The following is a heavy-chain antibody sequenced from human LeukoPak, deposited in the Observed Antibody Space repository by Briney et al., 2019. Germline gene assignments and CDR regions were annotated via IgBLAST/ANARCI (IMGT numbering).Heavy chain of an antibody. Sequence: TGGSLRLSCAASGFTFSSYAMHWVRQAPGKGLEWVAVISYDGSNKYYADSVKGRFTISRDNSKNTLYLQMNSLRAEDTAVYYCARDSRRGYSGYQFDYWGQGTLVTVSS. CDR2: ISYDGSNK. CDR1: GFTFSSYA. J-gene: IGHJ4*02. V-gene: IGHV3-30*01. CDR3: ARDSRRGYSGYQFDY. D-gene: IGHD5-12*01.